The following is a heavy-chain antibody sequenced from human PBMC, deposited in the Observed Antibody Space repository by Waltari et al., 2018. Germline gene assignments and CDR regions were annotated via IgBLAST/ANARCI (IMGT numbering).Heavy chain of an antibody. CDR1: GFTFSSYW. CDR3: ARGVSDYSSLAY. D-gene: IGHD4-4*01. Sequence: EMQLVESGGTLVQPGGSLRLSCAVSGFTFSSYWMHWVRQAPGQGLVWLARINIDGSGTVYADSVKGRFTISRDNAKNTLYLQMNSLRADHTAVYYCARGVSDYSSLAYWGQGTLVTVSS. V-gene: IGHV3-74*01. J-gene: IGHJ4*02. CDR2: INIDGSGT.